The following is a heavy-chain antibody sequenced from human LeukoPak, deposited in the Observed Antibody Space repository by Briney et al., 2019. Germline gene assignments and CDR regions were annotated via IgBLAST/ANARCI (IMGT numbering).Heavy chain of an antibody. CDR1: GFTFDDYG. CDR2: INWNGGST. CDR3: ARTTVVTIGGGSFHY. D-gene: IGHD4-23*01. Sequence: PGGSLRLSCAASGFTFDDYGMHWVRQVPGKGLEWVSGINWNGGSTVYADSVQGRFTISRDNAKNSLHLQMNSLRVEDTAFYYCARTTVVTIGGGSFHYWGLGTLVTVSS. J-gene: IGHJ4*02. V-gene: IGHV3-20*04.